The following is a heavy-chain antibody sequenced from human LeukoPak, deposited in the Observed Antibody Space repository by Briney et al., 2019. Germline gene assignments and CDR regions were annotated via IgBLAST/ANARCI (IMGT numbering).Heavy chain of an antibody. Sequence: SVKVSCKASGGTFSSYAISWVRQAPGQGLEWMGGIIPIFGTANYAQKFQGRVTITTDESTSTAYMELSSLRSGDTAVYYCARDHGLEHRYFDYWGQGTLVTVSS. J-gene: IGHJ4*02. CDR3: ARDHGLEHRYFDY. CDR1: GGTFSSYA. D-gene: IGHD1/OR15-1a*01. CDR2: IIPIFGTA. V-gene: IGHV1-69*05.